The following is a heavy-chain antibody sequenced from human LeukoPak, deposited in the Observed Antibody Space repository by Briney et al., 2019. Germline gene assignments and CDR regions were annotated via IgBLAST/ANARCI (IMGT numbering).Heavy chain of an antibody. CDR2: IWYDGSNK. Sequence: PGGSLRLSCVASGFTFSSYGMHWVRQAPGKGLEWVAVIWYDGSNKYYADSVKGRFTISRDNSKNTLYLQMNSLRAEDTAVYYCARDHSGSWPGPFDYWGQGTLVTVSS. CDR1: GFTFSSYG. CDR3: ARDHSGSWPGPFDY. D-gene: IGHD6-13*01. J-gene: IGHJ4*02. V-gene: IGHV3-33*01.